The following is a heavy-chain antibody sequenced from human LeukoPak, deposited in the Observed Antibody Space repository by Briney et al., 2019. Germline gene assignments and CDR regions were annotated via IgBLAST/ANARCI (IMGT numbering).Heavy chain of an antibody. D-gene: IGHD6-13*01. J-gene: IGHJ4*02. V-gene: IGHV4-59*01. CDR3: ARVTGYMTEDYFDY. CDR2: IYYSGST. CDR1: GGSINSYY. Sequence: PSETLSLTCTVSGGSINSYYWSWIRQPPGKGLEWIGYIYYSGSTNYNPSLKSRVTISVDTSKNQFSLRLSSVTAADTAVYYRARVTGYMTEDYFDYWGQGTLITVSS.